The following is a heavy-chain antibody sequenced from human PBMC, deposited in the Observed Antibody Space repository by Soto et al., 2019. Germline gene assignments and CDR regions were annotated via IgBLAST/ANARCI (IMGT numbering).Heavy chain of an antibody. CDR3: VRRVAGNYDY. Sequence: EVQLAESGGGMVQPGGSLSLYCVASGFTFSSYDMHWVRQAPGQGLEYVSSISSNGGTTYYGNSVKGRFTISRDNSKNTLYLRLGSLRAEDMAVYYCVRRVAGNYDYWGQGTLVTVSS. D-gene: IGHD1-7*01. J-gene: IGHJ4*02. V-gene: IGHV3-64*01. CDR1: GFTFSSYD. CDR2: ISSNGGTT.